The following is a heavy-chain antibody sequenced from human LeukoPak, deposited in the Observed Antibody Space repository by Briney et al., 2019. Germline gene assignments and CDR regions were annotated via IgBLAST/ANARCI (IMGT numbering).Heavy chain of an antibody. CDR3: ARPRGSYSDWYFDL. J-gene: IGHJ2*01. V-gene: IGHV4-39*07. CDR2: IYHSGST. Sequence: SETLSLTCTVSGGSISSSSYYWGWIRQPPGKGLEWIGSIYHSGSTYYNPSLKSRVTISVDTSKNQFSLKLSFVTAADTAVYYCARPRGSYSDWYFDLWGRGTLVTVSS. CDR1: GGSISSSSYY. D-gene: IGHD1-26*01.